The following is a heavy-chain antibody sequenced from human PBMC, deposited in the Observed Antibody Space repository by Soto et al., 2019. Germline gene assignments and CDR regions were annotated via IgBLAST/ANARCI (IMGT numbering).Heavy chain of an antibody. CDR2: IYYSGST. V-gene: IGHV4-39*01. CDR1: GGSISSSSYY. J-gene: IGHJ6*02. CDR3: AKYGMDV. Sequence: SETLSLTCTVSGGSISSSSYYWGWIRQPPGKGLEWIGSIYYSGSTYYNPSLKSRVTISVDTSKNQFSLKLSSVTAADTAVYYCAKYGMDVWGQGTTVTVSS.